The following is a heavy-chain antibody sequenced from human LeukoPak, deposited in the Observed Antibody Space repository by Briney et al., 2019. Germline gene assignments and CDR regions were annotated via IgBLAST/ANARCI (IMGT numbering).Heavy chain of an antibody. Sequence: PSETLSLTCTVSGGAISSGDYYWSWIRQPPGKGLEWIGYIYYSGSTYYNPSLKSRVTISVDTSKNQFSLKLSSVTAADTAVYYCARETEYSSSFDPWGQGTLVTVSS. CDR2: IYYSGST. CDR3: ARETEYSSSFDP. D-gene: IGHD6-6*01. J-gene: IGHJ5*02. CDR1: GGAISSGDYY. V-gene: IGHV4-30-4*01.